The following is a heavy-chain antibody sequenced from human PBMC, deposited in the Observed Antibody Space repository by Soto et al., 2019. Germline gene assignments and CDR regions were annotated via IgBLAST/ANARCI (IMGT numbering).Heavy chain of an antibody. CDR1: GGSISSGDYY. CDR2: IYYSGST. D-gene: IGHD4-17*01. Sequence: QVQLQESGPGLVKPSQTLSLTCTVSGGSISSGDYYWSWIHQPPGKGLEWIGYIYYSGSTYYNPSLKSRVTISVDTSKNQFSLKLSSVTAADTAVYYCARDDGGDYMDDAFDIWGQGTMVTVSS. CDR3: ARDDGGDYMDDAFDI. J-gene: IGHJ3*02. V-gene: IGHV4-30-4*01.